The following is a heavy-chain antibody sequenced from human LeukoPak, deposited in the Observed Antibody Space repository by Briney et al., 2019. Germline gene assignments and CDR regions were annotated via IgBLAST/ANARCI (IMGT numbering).Heavy chain of an antibody. CDR3: PRTYRTGTTSSAYGNWFDP. J-gene: IGHJ5*02. V-gene: IGHV1-18*01. CDR1: GYTFTSYG. D-gene: IGHD1-1*01. Sequence: ASVKVSCKASGYTFTSYGISWVRQAPGQGLEWMGWISAYNGNTNYAQKLQGRVTTTTDTSTSTAYMDLRSLRSDDTAVYYCPRTYRTGTTSSAYGNWFDPWGQGTLVTVSS. CDR2: ISAYNGNT.